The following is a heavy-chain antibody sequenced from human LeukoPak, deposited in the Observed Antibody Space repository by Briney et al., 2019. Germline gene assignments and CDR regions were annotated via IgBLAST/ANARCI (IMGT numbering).Heavy chain of an antibody. V-gene: IGHV3-23*01. CDR2: ISGSGGGT. D-gene: IGHD3-10*01. CDR1: GFTFSSYA. J-gene: IGHJ6*02. CDR3: AKDMTYYYGSGSYPYYYGMDV. Sequence: GGSLRLSCAASGFTFSSYAMSWVHQAPGKGLEWVSTISGSGGGTYYADSVKGRFTISRDNSKNTLYLQMNSLRAEDTAVYYCAKDMTYYYGSGSYPYYYGMDVWGQGTTVTVSS.